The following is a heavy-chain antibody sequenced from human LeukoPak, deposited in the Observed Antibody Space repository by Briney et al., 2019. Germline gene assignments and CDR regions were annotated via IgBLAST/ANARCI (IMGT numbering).Heavy chain of an antibody. CDR3: AKDPYYYDSSGGFDY. CDR1: GFTFSSYA. D-gene: IGHD3-22*01. Sequence: GGSLRLSCAASGFTFSSYAMSWVRQAPGKGLEWVSAISGSGGSTYYADSVKGRFTISRDNSKNTLYLQMNSLRAEDTAVYFCAKDPYYYDSSGGFDYWGQGTLVTVSS. J-gene: IGHJ4*02. CDR2: ISGSGGST. V-gene: IGHV3-23*01.